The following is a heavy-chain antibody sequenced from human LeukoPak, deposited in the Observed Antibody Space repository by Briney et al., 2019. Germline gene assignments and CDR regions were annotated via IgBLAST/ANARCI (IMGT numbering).Heavy chain of an antibody. J-gene: IGHJ6*02. CDR3: ARDSAITIFFTPLMDV. CDR1: GLTFSSYA. V-gene: IGHV3-30-3*01. Sequence: GRSLRLSCAASGLTFSSYAMHWVRQAPGKGLEWVAVISNDGGDKFYADSVKGRFTISRDNSKNTLYLQMNSLRAQDTALYYCARDSAITIFFTPLMDVWGQGTTVTVSS. CDR2: ISNDGGDK. D-gene: IGHD3-9*01.